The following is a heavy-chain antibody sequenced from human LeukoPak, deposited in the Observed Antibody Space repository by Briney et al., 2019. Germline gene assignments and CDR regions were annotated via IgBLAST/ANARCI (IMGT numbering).Heavy chain of an antibody. V-gene: IGHV3-9*01. J-gene: IGHJ4*02. Sequence: GRSLRLSCAASGFTFEDYAMHWVRQAPGKGLEWVSGISWNSGSIGYADSVKGRFTISRDNAKNSLYLQMNSLRAEDTALYYCAKSIAVAGTGFDYWGQGTLVTVSS. CDR1: GFTFEDYA. CDR2: ISWNSGSI. CDR3: AKSIAVAGTGFDY. D-gene: IGHD6-19*01.